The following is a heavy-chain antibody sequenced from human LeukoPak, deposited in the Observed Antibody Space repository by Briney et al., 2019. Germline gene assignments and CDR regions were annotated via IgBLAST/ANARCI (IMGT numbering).Heavy chain of an antibody. CDR1: GYPFSAHF. CDR3: ARYHGESYFDY. V-gene: IGHV1-69*13. J-gene: IGHJ4*02. CDR2: IIPIFGTA. Sequence: SVRVSCKASGYPFSAHFLNWVRQAPGQGLEWMGGIIPIFGTANYAQKFQGRVTITADESTSTAYMELSSLRSEDTAVYYCARYHGESYFDYWGQGTLVTVSS.